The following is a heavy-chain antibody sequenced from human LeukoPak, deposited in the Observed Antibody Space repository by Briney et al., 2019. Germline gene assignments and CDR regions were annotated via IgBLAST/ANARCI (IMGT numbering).Heavy chain of an antibody. J-gene: IGHJ6*02. Sequence: GRSMRLSCAAYGFTFSSYGMHWVRQAPGKGLEWVAVIWYDGSNKYYADSVKGRFTISRDNSKNTLYLQMNSLRAEDTAVYYCARGLGDIVVVDGMDVWGQGTTVTVSS. V-gene: IGHV3-33*01. CDR1: GFTFSSYG. CDR2: IWYDGSNK. CDR3: ARGLGDIVVVDGMDV. D-gene: IGHD2-2*01.